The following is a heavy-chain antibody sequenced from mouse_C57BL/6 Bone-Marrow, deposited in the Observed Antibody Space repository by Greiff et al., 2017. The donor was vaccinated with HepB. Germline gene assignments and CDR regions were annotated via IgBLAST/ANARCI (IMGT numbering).Heavy chain of an antibody. CDR1: GYTFTDYY. J-gene: IGHJ4*01. D-gene: IGHD2-3*01. V-gene: IGHV1-26*01. Sequence: EVQLQQSGPELVKPGASVKISCKASGYTFTDYYINWVKQRHGQSLEWIGDIYPTNGDTNYNQKFKGKATVTVDKSSSTAYMELRSLTSEDSAVYYCAREMGDAMDYWGQGTAVTVSS. CDR2: IYPTNGDT. CDR3: AREMGDAMDY.